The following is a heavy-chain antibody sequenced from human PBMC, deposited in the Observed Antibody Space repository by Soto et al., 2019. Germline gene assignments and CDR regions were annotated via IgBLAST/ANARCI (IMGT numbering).Heavy chain of an antibody. CDR3: ARQGYPAVAGTFTFDY. CDR2: IYPGDSDT. D-gene: IGHD6-19*01. V-gene: IGHV5-51*01. Sequence: PGESLKISCKGSGYSFTSYWIGWVRQMPGKGLEWMGIIYPGDSDTRYSPSFQGQVTISADKSISTAYLQWSSLKASDTAMYYCARQGYPAVAGTFTFDYWGQGTLVTVSS. J-gene: IGHJ4*02. CDR1: GYSFTSYW.